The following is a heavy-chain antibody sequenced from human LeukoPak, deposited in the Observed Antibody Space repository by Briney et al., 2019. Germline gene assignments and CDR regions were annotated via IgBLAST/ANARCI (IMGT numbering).Heavy chain of an antibody. CDR2: IIPIFGTA. D-gene: IGHD3-3*01. Sequence: GASVKVSCKASGGTFSSYAISWVRQAPGQGLEWMGGIIPIFGTANYAQKFQGRVTTTTDESTSTAYMELSSLRSEDTAVYYCARSPTYYDFWSGYYTGRDYYYMDVWGKGTTVTVSS. CDR3: ARSPTYYDFWSGYYTGRDYYYMDV. J-gene: IGHJ6*03. V-gene: IGHV1-69*05. CDR1: GGTFSSYA.